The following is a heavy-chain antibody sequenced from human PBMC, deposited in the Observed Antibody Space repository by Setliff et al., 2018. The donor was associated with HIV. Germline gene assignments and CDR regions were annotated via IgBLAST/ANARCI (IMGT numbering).Heavy chain of an antibody. CDR2: MSYSGYI. CDR3: ARASPDIVGTLFDY. J-gene: IGHJ4*02. V-gene: IGHV4-30-4*01. Sequence: SETLSLTCTVSGGSISRGDFYWSWIRQPPGKGLEWIGHMSYSGYIYYNPSLKSRVKISLDTSKKQFSLKLSSVTAADTAVYYCARASPDIVGTLFDYWGQGALVTVSS. D-gene: IGHD1-26*01. CDR1: GGSISRGDFY.